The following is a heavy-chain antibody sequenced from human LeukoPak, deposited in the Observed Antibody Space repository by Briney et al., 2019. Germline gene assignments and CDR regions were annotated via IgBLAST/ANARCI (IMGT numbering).Heavy chain of an antibody. CDR1: GGSISSGSYY. J-gene: IGHJ4*01. V-gene: IGHV4-61*02. Sequence: PSETLSLTCTVSGGSISSGSYYWSWIRQPAGNGLEWIGPIDTSGSTNCNPSLKSRVTISVDTSKNQFSLKLSSVTAADTAVYYCASHVALETAGQYYLDHWGHGTQVTVSS. CDR3: ASHVALETAGQYYLDH. CDR2: IDTSGST. D-gene: IGHD6-13*01.